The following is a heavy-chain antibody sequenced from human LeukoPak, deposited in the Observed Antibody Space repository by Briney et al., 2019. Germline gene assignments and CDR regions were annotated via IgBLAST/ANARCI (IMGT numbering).Heavy chain of an antibody. CDR1: GFTFSSYS. J-gene: IGHJ3*02. CDR2: ISTSSSYI. D-gene: IGHD3-22*01. Sequence: PGGSLRLSCAASGFTFSSYSMNWVRQAPGKGLEWVSSISTSSSYIYYADSVKGRFTISRDNAKNTLYLQMNSLRAEDTAVYYCARVLLMFPYYYDSSGYAAFDIWGQGTMVTVSS. CDR3: ARVLLMFPYYYDSSGYAAFDI. V-gene: IGHV3-21*01.